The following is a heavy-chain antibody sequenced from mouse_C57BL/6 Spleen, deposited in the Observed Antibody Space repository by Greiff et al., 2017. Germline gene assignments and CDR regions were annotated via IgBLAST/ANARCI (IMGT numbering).Heavy chain of an antibody. J-gene: IGHJ4*01. V-gene: IGHV3-6*01. CDR1: GYSITSGYY. CDR3: ARRDYYGSYAMDC. CDR2: IRYDGSN. Sequence: EVKLQQSGPGLVKPSPSLSLTCSVTGYSITSGYYWNWIRQFPGNKLEWMGVIRYDGSNNYNPSLKNRISITSDKSKNQFYLKLKSMTTEDAATYYCARRDYYGSYAMDCWGQGTSVTVSS. D-gene: IGHD1-1*01.